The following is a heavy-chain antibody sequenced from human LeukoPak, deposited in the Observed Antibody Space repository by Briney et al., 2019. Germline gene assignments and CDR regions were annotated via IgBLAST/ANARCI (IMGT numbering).Heavy chain of an antibody. CDR2: ISAYNGNT. Sequence: ASVKVSCKASGYTFTSYGISWVRQAPAQGREWMGGISAYNGNTNYAQKLQGRVTMTTDTSTSTSYLELRRLTSDYTAVYYCARVLRVNWCVPWGEGTLVTVSS. V-gene: IGHV1-18*01. CDR1: GYTFTSYG. CDR3: ARVLRVNWCVP. J-gene: IGHJ5*02.